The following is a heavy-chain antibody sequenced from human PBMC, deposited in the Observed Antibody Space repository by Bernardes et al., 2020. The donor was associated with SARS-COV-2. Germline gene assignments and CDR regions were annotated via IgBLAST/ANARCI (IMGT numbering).Heavy chain of an antibody. CDR2: IIAGSSFT. D-gene: IGHD3-3*01. CDR1: GFTFSSYS. CDR3: AKDHDFWTGPGA. V-gene: IGHV3-23*03. Sequence: GGSLRLSCSASGFTFSSYSMHWVRQAPGKGLECVSGIIAGSSFTFYTESVKGRFTISRDNSKNILFLQMKSLRVEDTAVYYCAKDHDFWTGPGAWGQGTLVVVSS. J-gene: IGHJ5*02.